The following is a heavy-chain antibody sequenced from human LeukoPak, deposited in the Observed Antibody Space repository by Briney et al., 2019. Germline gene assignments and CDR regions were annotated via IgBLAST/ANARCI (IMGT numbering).Heavy chain of an antibody. CDR3: ARDHSNDFWSGSGPLYYMDV. D-gene: IGHD3-3*01. J-gene: IGHJ6*03. CDR1: GGTFSSYA. CDR2: IIPIFGTA. Sequence: ASVKVSCKASGGTFSSYAISWVRQAPGQGLERMGGIIPIFGTANYAQKFQGRVTITADESTSTAYMELSRLRSDDTAVYYCARDHSNDFWSGSGPLYYMDVWGKGTTVTVSS. V-gene: IGHV1-69*01.